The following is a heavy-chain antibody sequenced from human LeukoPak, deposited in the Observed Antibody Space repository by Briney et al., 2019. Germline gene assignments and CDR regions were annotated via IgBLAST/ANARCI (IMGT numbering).Heavy chain of an antibody. J-gene: IGHJ4*02. CDR1: GYTFSGYF. V-gene: IGHV1-2*02. CDR3: ARGPPGFLRFLEWSFPLDY. Sequence: ASVKVSRKASGYTFSGYFMHWVRQAPGQGLEWMGYINPKSGDTNNAQKFQGRVTMTRDTSNSTAYMELSRLRSDDTAVYYCARGPPGFLRFLEWSFPLDYWGQGTLVPVSS. D-gene: IGHD3-3*01. CDR2: INPKSGDT.